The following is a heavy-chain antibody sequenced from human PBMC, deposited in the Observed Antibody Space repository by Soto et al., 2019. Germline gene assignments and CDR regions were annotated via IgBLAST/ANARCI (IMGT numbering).Heavy chain of an antibody. CDR1: GGTFNTYA. CDR3: AKEAGDH. CDR2: IIPIFGIK. Sequence: QMQLVQSGAEVKERGSSVKISCKTSGGTFNTYALTWVRQAPGQGREWIGGIIPIFGIKNVAQRFQGRVTINADASLTTAYMEMTSLRSDDTAVYYGAKEAGDHWGQGTLVTVSS. V-gene: IGHV1-69*01. D-gene: IGHD3-10*01. J-gene: IGHJ4*02.